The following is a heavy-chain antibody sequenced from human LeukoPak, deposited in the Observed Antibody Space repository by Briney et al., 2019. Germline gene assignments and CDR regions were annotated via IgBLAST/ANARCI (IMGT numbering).Heavy chain of an antibody. D-gene: IGHD3-9*01. J-gene: IGHJ6*02. CDR2: ISGSGGST. V-gene: IGHV3-23*01. CDR1: GFTFSSYA. CDR3: AKDVPDATRYDILTGYYFGYYYYGMDV. Sequence: GGSLRLSCAASGFTFSSYAMSWVRQAPGKGLEWVSAISGSGGSTYYADSVKGRFTISRDNSKNTLYLQMNSLRAEDTAVYYCAKDVPDATRYDILTGYYFGYYYYGMDVWGQGTTVTVSS.